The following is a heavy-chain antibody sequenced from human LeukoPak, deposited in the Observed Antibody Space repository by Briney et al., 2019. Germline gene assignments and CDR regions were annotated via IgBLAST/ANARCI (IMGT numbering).Heavy chain of an antibody. J-gene: IGHJ4*02. CDR2: ISWNSGSI. V-gene: IGHV3-9*01. Sequence: GGSLRLSCAASGFTFDDYAMHWVRQAPGKGLEWVSGISWNSGSIGYADSVKGRFTISRDNVKNSLYLQMNSLRAEDTALYYCAKGDSVGWLPDYWGQGTLVTVSS. CDR1: GFTFDDYA. CDR3: AKGDSVGWLPDY. D-gene: IGHD5-18*01.